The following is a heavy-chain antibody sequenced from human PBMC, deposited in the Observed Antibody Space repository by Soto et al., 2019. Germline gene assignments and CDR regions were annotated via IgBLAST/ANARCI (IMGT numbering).Heavy chain of an antibody. CDR1: GGTIRSGTYY. D-gene: IGHD3-10*01. J-gene: IGHJ5*02. Sequence: SETLSLTCTVSGGTIRSGTYYWGWTCQPTGKGLQWIGSRYYTGRTYYSPSFKSRVAISVDTPKNHFSLNLTSVTAADTAVYYCARRLARGVIGWFDPWGQGTLVTVSS. V-gene: IGHV4-39*02. CDR2: RYYTGRT. CDR3: ARRLARGVIGWFDP.